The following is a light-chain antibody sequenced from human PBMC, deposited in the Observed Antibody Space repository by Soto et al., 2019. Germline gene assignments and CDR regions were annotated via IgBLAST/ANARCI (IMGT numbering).Light chain of an antibody. CDR1: QSVISSY. CDR3: QHYGTSSIT. Sequence: DIVLTQSPGTLSLSPGERATLSCRASQSVISSYLAWYQHKPGQAPRLLLYGASSRATGISDRFSGSGSGTDFTLTISRLEPEDFVVYYCQHYGTSSITFGQGTRLEIK. CDR2: GAS. J-gene: IGKJ5*01. V-gene: IGKV3-20*01.